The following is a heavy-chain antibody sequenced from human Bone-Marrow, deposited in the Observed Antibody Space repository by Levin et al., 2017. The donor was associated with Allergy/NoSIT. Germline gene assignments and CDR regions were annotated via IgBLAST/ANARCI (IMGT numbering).Heavy chain of an antibody. J-gene: IGHJ4*02. V-gene: IGHV4-61*01. D-gene: IGHD3-22*01. CDR1: GGSVSGGSFY. CDR2: IYYSGST. CDR3: ARGDYYDSSGFHY. Sequence: PSETLSLTCTVSGGSVSGGSFYWSWIRQPPGEGLEWIGYIYYSGSTNYNPSLKSRVTISVDTSKNQFSLKLSSVTAADTAVYYCARGDYYDSSGFHYWGQGTLVTVSS.